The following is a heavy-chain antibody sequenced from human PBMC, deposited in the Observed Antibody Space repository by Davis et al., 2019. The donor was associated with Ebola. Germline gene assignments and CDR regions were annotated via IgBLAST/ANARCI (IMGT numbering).Heavy chain of an antibody. D-gene: IGHD1-1*01. CDR2: ISGSGGST. Sequence: GESLKISCAASGFTFSSYAMSWVRQAPGKGLEWVSAISGSGGSTYYADSVKGRFTISRDNSKKTLYLQMNSLRAEDTAVYYCARAQFPTTSDHWGQGTLVTVSS. J-gene: IGHJ4*02. V-gene: IGHV3-23*01. CDR3: ARAQFPTTSDH. CDR1: GFTFSSYA.